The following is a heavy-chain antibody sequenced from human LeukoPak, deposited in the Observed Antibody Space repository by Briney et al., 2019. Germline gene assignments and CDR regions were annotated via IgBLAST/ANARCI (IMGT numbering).Heavy chain of an antibody. V-gene: IGHV3-66*01. D-gene: IGHD3-22*01. CDR3: ARVDSSGYYYFDY. J-gene: IGHJ4*02. Sequence: GGSLRLSCAASGFTVSSNYMSWVRQAPGKGLEWVSVIYSGGSTYYAGSVKGRFTISRDNSKNTLYLQMNSLRAEDTAVYYCARVDSSGYYYFDYWGQGTLVTVSS. CDR1: GFTVSSNY. CDR2: IYSGGST.